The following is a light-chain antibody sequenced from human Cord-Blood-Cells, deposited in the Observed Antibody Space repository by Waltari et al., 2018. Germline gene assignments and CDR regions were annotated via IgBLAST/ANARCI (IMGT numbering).Light chain of an antibody. CDR1: QSVSSGY. J-gene: IGKJ1*01. CDR3: QQYGISPRT. CDR2: DAS. Sequence: EIVLTQSPATLSLSPGERATPSCGASQSVSSGYLAWYQQKPGLAPRLLIYDASSRATGIPDRFSGSVSGTDFTLTISRLEPEDFAVYYCQQYGISPRTFGQGTKVEIK. V-gene: IGKV3D-20*01.